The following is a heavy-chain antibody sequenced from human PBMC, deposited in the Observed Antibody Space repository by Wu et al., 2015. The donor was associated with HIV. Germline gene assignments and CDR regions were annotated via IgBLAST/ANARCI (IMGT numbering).Heavy chain of an antibody. V-gene: IGHV1-2*02. CDR1: GYTFRVYF. CDR3: ARDSPFTMLRGANVLDV. J-gene: IGHJ6*02. CDR2: INPNSGKT. D-gene: IGHD3-10*01. Sequence: QIQLTQSGAEVKESGASVKVSCKGSGYTFRVYFIHWVRQAPGQGPEWMGWINPNSGKTTYSQTFQGRFTITRDLSISTTYMELTRLRSDDTAVYYCARDSPFTMLRGANVLDVWGQGTTVTVS.